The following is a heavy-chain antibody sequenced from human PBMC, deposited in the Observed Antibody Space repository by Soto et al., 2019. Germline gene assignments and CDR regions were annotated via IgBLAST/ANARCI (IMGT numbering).Heavy chain of an antibody. CDR3: AREGEECSSTSCYKGGYYYYYMDV. D-gene: IGHD2-2*02. Sequence: SETLSLTCTVSGGSISSGGYYWSWIRQHPGKGLEWIGYIYYSGSTYYNPSLKSRVTISVDTSKNQFSLKLSSVTAADTAVYYCAREGEECSSTSCYKGGYYYYYMDVWGKGTTVTVSS. CDR2: IYYSGST. J-gene: IGHJ6*03. V-gene: IGHV4-31*03. CDR1: GGSISSGGYY.